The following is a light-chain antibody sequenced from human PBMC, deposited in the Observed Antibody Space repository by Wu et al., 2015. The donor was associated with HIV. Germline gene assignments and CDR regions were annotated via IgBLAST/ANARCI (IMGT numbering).Light chain of an antibody. Sequence: QMTQSPSSLSASVGDRVTMTCRASQNILTFLNWYQQKPGKAPELLIYASSYLQSGVPSRFSGSGSGTDFSLTITGLQPEDIATYYCQQSHSVPRTFGQGTKAEI. CDR1: QNILTF. CDR2: ASS. CDR3: QQSHSVPRT. V-gene: IGKV1-39*01. J-gene: IGKJ1*01.